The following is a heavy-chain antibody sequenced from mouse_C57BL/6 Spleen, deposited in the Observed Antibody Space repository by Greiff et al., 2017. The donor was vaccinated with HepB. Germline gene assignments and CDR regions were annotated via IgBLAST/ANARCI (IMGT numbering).Heavy chain of an antibody. V-gene: IGHV1-81*01. Sequence: VQLQQSGAELARPGASVKLSCKASGYTFTSYGISWVKQRTGQGLEWIGEIYPRSGNTYYNEKFKGKATMTADKSSSTAYMELRSLTSEDSAVYFCARSITTLVPDYFDYWGQGTTLTVSS. CDR2: IYPRSGNT. D-gene: IGHD1-1*01. J-gene: IGHJ2*01. CDR1: GYTFTSYG. CDR3: ARSITTLVPDYFDY.